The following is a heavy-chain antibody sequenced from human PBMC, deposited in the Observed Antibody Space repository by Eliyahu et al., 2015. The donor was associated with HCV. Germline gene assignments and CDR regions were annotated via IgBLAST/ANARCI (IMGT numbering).Heavy chain of an antibody. V-gene: IGHV3-64*02. CDR2: ISSNGGST. D-gene: IGHD4-17*01. J-gene: IGHJ4*02. CDR3: ARAATVTTPPDY. Sequence: EVQLVESGEGLVQPGGSLRLSCAASGFTFSSYXMHWVRQAPGKGLEYVSAISSNGGSTYYADSVKGRFTISRDNSKNTLYLQMGSLRAEDMAVYYCARAATVTTPPDYWGQGTLVTVSS. CDR1: GFTFSSYX.